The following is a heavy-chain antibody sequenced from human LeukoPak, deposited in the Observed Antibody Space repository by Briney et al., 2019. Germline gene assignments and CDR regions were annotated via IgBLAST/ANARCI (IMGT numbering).Heavy chain of an antibody. CDR1: GYSISSGYY. CDR2: IYHSGST. V-gene: IGHV4-38-2*02. CDR3: ARLPYYDSSGYFWAVGVFDH. J-gene: IGHJ4*02. Sequence: PSETLSLTCTVSGYSISSGYYWGWIRQPPGKGLEWIGSIYHSGSTYYNPSLKSRVTISVDTSKNQFSLKLSSVTAADTAVYYCARLPYYDSSGYFWAVGVFDHWGQGTLVTVSS. D-gene: IGHD3-22*01.